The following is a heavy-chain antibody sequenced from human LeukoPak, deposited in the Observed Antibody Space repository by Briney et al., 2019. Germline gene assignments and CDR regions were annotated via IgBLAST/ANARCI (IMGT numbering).Heavy chain of an antibody. CDR1: GFTFSSYE. Sequence: GGSLRLSCAASGFTFSSYEMNWVRQAPGKGLEWVSYISSSGSNIYYADSVKGRFTISRDNAKKSLYLQMNSLRAEDTAVYYCAELGITMIGGVWGKGTTVTISS. D-gene: IGHD3-10*02. CDR2: ISSSGSNI. J-gene: IGHJ6*04. CDR3: AELGITMIGGV. V-gene: IGHV3-48*03.